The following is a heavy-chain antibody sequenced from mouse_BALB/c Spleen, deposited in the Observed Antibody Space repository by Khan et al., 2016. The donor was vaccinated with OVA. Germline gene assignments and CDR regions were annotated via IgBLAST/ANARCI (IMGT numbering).Heavy chain of an antibody. CDR1: GYTFTDYY. J-gene: IGHJ3*01. D-gene: IGHD1-2*01. V-gene: IGHV1-77*01. CDR3: ARRNYFGYTFAY. CDR2: ISPGSGDT. Sequence: QVQLKQSGAELARPGASVKLSCKASGYTFTDYYINWVKQRTGQGLEWLGEISPGSGDTYYNERIKGKATLTADKSSSTAYMQLSSLTSEASAVYFCARRNYFGYTFAYWGQGTLVTVSA.